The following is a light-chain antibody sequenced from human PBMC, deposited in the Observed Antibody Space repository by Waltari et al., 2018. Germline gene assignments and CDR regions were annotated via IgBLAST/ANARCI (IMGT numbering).Light chain of an antibody. V-gene: IGLV1-44*01. J-gene: IGLJ3*02. Sequence: QTALTQPPSTSGTPGQRGTISCSGSSYHIGSNTLNWYQQLPVTAPKLLIYTNNQRPSGVPDRFSASKSGTSASLAISGLQSEDEAHYYCASWDDSLSVVLFGGGTKLTVL. CDR2: TNN. CDR1: SYHIGSNT. CDR3: ASWDDSLSVVL.